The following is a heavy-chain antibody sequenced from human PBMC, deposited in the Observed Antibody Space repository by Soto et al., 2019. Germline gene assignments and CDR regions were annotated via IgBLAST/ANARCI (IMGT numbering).Heavy chain of an antibody. CDR3: AKALRTGTTRVAMDV. CDR2: ITGSGGST. V-gene: IGHV3-23*01. Sequence: EVQLLESGGGLVQPGGSLRLSCAASGFTFSSYAMSWVRQAPGKGLEWVSVITGSGGSTDYADPVKGRFTISRDNSKNTLYLQMNSLRADDTTVYYCAKALRTGTTRVAMDVWGQGTSVTVSS. J-gene: IGHJ6*02. CDR1: GFTFSSYA. D-gene: IGHD1-7*01.